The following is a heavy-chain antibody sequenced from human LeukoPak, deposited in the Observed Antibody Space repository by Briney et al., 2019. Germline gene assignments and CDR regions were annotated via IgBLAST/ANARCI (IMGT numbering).Heavy chain of an antibody. D-gene: IGHD2-2*01. Sequence: PSQTLSLTCTVSGGSISSGGYYWSWIRQHPGKGLEWIGYIYYSGSTYYNPSLKSRVTISVDTSKNQFSLKLSSVTAADTAVYYCARGHLGYCSSTSCYGYYFDYWGQGTLVTVSS. CDR2: IYYSGST. J-gene: IGHJ4*02. CDR3: ARGHLGYCSSTSCYGYYFDY. V-gene: IGHV4-31*03. CDR1: GGSISSGGYY.